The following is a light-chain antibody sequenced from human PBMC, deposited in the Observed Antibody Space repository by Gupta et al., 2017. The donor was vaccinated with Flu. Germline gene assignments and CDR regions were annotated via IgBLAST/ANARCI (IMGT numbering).Light chain of an antibody. CDR1: QSITSW. Sequence: DIQMTQPPSALSAFVGDRVTITCRASQSITSWLACYQQKPGKAPKLLIYKASNLESGVPSRFSGSGSGTEFTLTITSLQPDDFATYYCQQNNTYPWTFGRGTKVEI. CDR3: QQNNTYPWT. V-gene: IGKV1-5*03. CDR2: KAS. J-gene: IGKJ1*01.